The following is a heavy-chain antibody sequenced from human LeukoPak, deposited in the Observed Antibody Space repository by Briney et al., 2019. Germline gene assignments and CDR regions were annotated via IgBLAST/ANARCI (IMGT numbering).Heavy chain of an antibody. J-gene: IGHJ4*02. D-gene: IGHD6-19*01. CDR1: GFTFSSYN. CDR3: AREEWLVRSVDY. V-gene: IGHV3-23*01. Sequence: GGSLRLSCAASGFTFSSYNMSWVRQAPGKGLEWVSVISGSGGSTYNADSVKGRFTISRDNSKNTLYLQMNSLRAEDTAVYYCAREEWLVRSVDYWGQGTLVTVSS. CDR2: ISGSGGST.